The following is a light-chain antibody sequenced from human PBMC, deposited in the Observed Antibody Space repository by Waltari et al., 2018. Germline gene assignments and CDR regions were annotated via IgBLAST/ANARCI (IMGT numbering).Light chain of an antibody. V-gene: IGKV3-20*01. Sequence: EIVLTHSQGTLSWSPGERATLSCRASQSLSRSYLAWYQQEPGPAPRLLIYGASSRATGIPDSFSGSGSGTDFTLTITSLEPEDFAGYSCQQYGSSPPTFGQG. CDR2: GAS. J-gene: IGKJ2*01. CDR3: QQYGSSPPT. CDR1: QSLSRSY.